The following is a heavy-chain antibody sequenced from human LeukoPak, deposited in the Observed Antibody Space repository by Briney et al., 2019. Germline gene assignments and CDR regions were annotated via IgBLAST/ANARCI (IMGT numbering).Heavy chain of an antibody. D-gene: IGHD4-23*01. CDR2: FDPEDGET. CDR3: ATLIDYGGNLYYFDY. CDR1: GYTLTELS. Sequence: GASVKVSCKVSGYTLTELSMHWVRQAPGKGLEWMGGFDPEDGETIYAQKFQGRVTKTEDTSTDTAYMELSSLRSEDTAVYYCATLIDYGGNLYYFDYWGQGTLVTVSS. V-gene: IGHV1-24*01. J-gene: IGHJ4*02.